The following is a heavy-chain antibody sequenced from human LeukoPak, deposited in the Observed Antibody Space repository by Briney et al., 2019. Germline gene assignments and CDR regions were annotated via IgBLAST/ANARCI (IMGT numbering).Heavy chain of an antibody. CDR1: GYSFTNYW. J-gene: IGHJ4*02. D-gene: IGHD1-14*01. CDR3: ARLSITPGTYFDY. Sequence: GESLKISCRGSGYSFTNYWIGWVRQMPGKGLEWMGIIYPGDSDTRYSPSFQGQVTISADKSISTAYLQWSGLKASDTAMYYCARLSITPGTYFDYWGQGTLVTVSS. V-gene: IGHV5-51*01. CDR2: IYPGDSDT.